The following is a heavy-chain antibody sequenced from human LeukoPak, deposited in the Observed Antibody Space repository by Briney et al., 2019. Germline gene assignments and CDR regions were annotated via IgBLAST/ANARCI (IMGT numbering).Heavy chain of an antibody. CDR3: ARASGSFDY. V-gene: IGHV3-30-3*01. J-gene: IGHJ4*02. CDR1: GFTFSSYA. CDR2: ISYDGSDK. D-gene: IGHD1-26*01. Sequence: GGSLRLSCAASGFTFSSYAMHWVRQAPGKGLEWVAVISYDGSDKYYADSVKGRFTISRDNSKNTLYLQMSSLRAEDTAVYYCARASGSFDYWGQGTLVTVSS.